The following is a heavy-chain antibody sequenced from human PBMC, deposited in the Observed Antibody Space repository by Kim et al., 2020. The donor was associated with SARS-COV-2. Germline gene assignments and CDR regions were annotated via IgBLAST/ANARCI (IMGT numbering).Heavy chain of an antibody. D-gene: IGHD3-22*01. V-gene: IGHV3-30*07. CDR3: ASNYYDSSGLGAFDI. Sequence: DSVKGRFTISRDNSKNTLYLQMNSLRAEDTAVYYCASNYYDSSGLGAFDIWGQGTMVTVSS. J-gene: IGHJ3*02.